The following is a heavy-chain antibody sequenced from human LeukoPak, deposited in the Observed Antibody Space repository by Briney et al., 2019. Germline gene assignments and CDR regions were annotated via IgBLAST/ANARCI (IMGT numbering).Heavy chain of an antibody. D-gene: IGHD5-18*01. Sequence: GGSLRLSCAASGFTFSSYGMHWVRQAPGKGLEWVAVIWYDGSNKYCADSVKGRFTISRDNSKNTLYLQMNSLRAEDTAVYYCASGDTAWDYGMDVWGQGTTVTVSS. V-gene: IGHV3-33*01. CDR1: GFTFSSYG. J-gene: IGHJ6*02. CDR2: IWYDGSNK. CDR3: ASGDTAWDYGMDV.